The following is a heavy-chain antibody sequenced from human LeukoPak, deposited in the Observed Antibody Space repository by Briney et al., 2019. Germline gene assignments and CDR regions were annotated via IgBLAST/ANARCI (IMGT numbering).Heavy chain of an antibody. CDR3: ATEVLRYYCGSGSYVY. V-gene: IGHV1-24*01. CDR2: FDPEDGET. J-gene: IGHJ4*02. D-gene: IGHD3-10*01. Sequence: ASVKVSCKVSGYTLTELSMHWVRQAPGKGLEWMGGFDPEDGETIYAQKFRGRVTMTEDTSTDTAYMELSSLRSEDTAVYYCATEVLRYYCGSGSYVYWGQGTLVTVSS. CDR1: GYTLTELS.